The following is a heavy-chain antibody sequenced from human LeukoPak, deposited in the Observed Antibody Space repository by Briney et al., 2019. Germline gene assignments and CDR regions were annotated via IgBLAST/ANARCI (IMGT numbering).Heavy chain of an antibody. Sequence: GEALKISCKGSGYSFTSYWIGWVRQMPGKGLEGMGIIYPGDSDTRYSPSFEGQVTISADKSIRTAYLQWSSLKASDTAMYYCARIYGSGSYGDPSDDWGQGTLVTVSS. J-gene: IGHJ4*02. CDR1: GYSFTSYW. D-gene: IGHD3-10*01. CDR3: ARIYGSGSYGDPSDD. V-gene: IGHV5-51*01. CDR2: IYPGDSDT.